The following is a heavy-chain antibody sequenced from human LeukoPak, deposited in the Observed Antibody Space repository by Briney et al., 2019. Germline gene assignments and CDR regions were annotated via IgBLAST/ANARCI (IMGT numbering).Heavy chain of an antibody. CDR2: IIAYNGNT. CDR3: ARVPGYCSSGSCYHFDY. CDR1: GDTFTSYG. J-gene: IGHJ4*02. Sequence: GASVKVSCKASGDTFTSYGISWVRQAPGQGLEWRGWIIAYNGNTNYAQKLQGRVTMTTETSTSTAYMELRSLRSDDTAVYYCARVPGYCSSGSCYHFDYWGQGTLVTVSS. V-gene: IGHV1-18*01. D-gene: IGHD2-15*01.